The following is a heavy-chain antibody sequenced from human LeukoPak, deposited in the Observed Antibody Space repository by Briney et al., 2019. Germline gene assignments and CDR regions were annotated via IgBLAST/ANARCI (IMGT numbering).Heavy chain of an antibody. CDR2: IYYSGST. V-gene: IGHV4-61*01. CDR1: GGSISSGSYY. D-gene: IGHD6-19*01. CDR3: ARVQQRGWDYYYGMDV. Sequence: PSQTLSLTCTVSGGSISSGSYYWSWIRQPPGKGLEWIGYIYYSGSTNYNPSLKSRVTISVDTSKNQFSLKPSSVTAADTAVYYCARVQQRGWDYYYGMDVWGQGTTVTVSS. J-gene: IGHJ6*02.